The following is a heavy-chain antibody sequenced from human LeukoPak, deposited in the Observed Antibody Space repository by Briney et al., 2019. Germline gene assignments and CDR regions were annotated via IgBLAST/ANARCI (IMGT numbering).Heavy chain of an antibody. Sequence: SVKVSCKASGGTFSSYAISWVRQAPGQGLEWMGGIIPIFGTANYAQKFQGRVTITADESTSTAYMELSSLRSEDTAVYYCARGLGQQLAYYYYYGMDVWGQGTTVTVSS. V-gene: IGHV1-69*13. J-gene: IGHJ6*02. CDR2: IIPIFGTA. D-gene: IGHD6-13*01. CDR1: GGTFSSYA. CDR3: ARGLGQQLAYYYYYGMDV.